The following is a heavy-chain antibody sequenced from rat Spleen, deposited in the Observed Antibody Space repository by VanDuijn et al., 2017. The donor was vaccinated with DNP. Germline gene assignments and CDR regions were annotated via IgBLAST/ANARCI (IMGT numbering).Heavy chain of an antibody. Sequence: EVQLVESGGGLVQPGGSLKLSCTASGFSFSDYYMAWVRQTPTKGLEWVAYISYDGDTTYSGDSVKGRFTISRDNAKNTLYLQMNSLRSEDTATYYCAIYYYSGDNWFAYWGQGTLVTVSS. D-gene: IGHD1-1*01. CDR1: GFSFSDYY. CDR3: AIYYYSGDNWFAY. J-gene: IGHJ3*01. CDR2: ISYDGDTT. V-gene: IGHV5-20*01.